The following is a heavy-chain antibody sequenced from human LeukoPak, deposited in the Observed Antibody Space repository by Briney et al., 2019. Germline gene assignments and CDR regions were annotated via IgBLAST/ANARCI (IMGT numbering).Heavy chain of an antibody. D-gene: IGHD3-3*01. V-gene: IGHV1-18*01. CDR2: ITADNFNT. J-gene: IGHJ3*01. CDR3: ARVRTPFGVVASPDALDV. Sequence: GASVKVSCKASGYTFNSYPPTWVRQAPGVGFEWVGWITADNFNTNYAQKFQGRVTLTKETSTNTAYMEMRSLMSDDTAVYYCARVRTPFGVVASPDALDVWGQGTAVTVSS. CDR1: GYTFNSYP.